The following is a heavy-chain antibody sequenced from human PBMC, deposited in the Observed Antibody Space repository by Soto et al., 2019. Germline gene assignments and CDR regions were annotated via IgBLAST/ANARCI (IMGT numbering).Heavy chain of an antibody. Sequence: SETLSLTCTVSGGSISSGGYYWSWIRQHPGKGLEWIGYIYYSGSTYYNPSLKSRVTISVDTSKNQFSLKLSSVTAADTAVYYCASFRQQLVRGAYNWFDPWGQGTLVTVSS. CDR2: IYYSGST. J-gene: IGHJ5*02. D-gene: IGHD6-13*01. CDR3: ASFRQQLVRGAYNWFDP. V-gene: IGHV4-31*03. CDR1: GGSISSGGYY.